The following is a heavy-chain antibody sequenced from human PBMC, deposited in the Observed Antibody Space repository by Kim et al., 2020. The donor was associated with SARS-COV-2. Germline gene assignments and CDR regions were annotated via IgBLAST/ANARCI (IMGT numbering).Heavy chain of an antibody. V-gene: IGHV4-59*13. J-gene: IGHJ1*01. CDR1: GGSIANYY. Sequence: SETLSLTCTVSGGSIANYYWSWIRQPPGKELEWMGYIFYSGTTNYNPSLKSRVTISLDTSKNQFSLKLTSVTAADTAVYFCARGGTNKLAQGWARGTLVT. D-gene: IGHD6-6*01. CDR2: IFYSGTT. CDR3: ARGGTNKLAQG.